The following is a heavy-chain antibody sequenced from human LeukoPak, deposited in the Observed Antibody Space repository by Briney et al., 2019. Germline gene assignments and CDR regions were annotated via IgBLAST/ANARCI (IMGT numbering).Heavy chain of an antibody. V-gene: IGHV6-1*01. J-gene: IGHJ3*02. CDR2: TFYTSKLYI. CDR3: ARGINSAFDI. D-gene: IGHD2-15*01. CDR1: GDSFSSNGVA. Sequence: SQTLSLTCVISGDSFSSNGVAWNWNRQSPSRGLEWLGRTFYTSKLYIDYAVSVKSRITINPDTSKNQFSLHLNSVTPDDTAVYYCARGINSAFDIWDQGTLVTVSS.